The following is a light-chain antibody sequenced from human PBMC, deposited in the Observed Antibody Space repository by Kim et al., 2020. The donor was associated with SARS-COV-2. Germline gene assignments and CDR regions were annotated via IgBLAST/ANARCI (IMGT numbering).Light chain of an antibody. V-gene: IGLV3-1*01. J-gene: IGLJ3*02. CDR3: QAWDSAWV. Sequence: VSVPPGQPATITCSGDKLGDKYVCWYQQRPGQSPVLVIFHDNKRPSGIPERFSGSNSGNTATLTISGTQALDEANYFCQAWDSAWVFGRGTQLTVL. CDR2: HDN. CDR1: KLGDKY.